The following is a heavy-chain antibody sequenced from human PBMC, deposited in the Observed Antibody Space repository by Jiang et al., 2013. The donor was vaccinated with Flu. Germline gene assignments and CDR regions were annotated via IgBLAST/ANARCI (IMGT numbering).Heavy chain of an antibody. V-gene: IGHV4-39*01. D-gene: IGHD3-10*02. Sequence: LLKPSETLSLTCGVSGDSITSGTYFWGWFRQPPGKGLEWIGSIHHSGTTYSNPNPSLRSRITMSADTSKNSFSLKMTSVTAADTALYYCARRNVRTLMGEILYSGGSFDSWGQGILVTVSS. CDR2: IHHSGTT. CDR3: ARRNVRTLMGEILYSGGSFDS. J-gene: IGHJ5*01. CDR1: GDSITSGTYF.